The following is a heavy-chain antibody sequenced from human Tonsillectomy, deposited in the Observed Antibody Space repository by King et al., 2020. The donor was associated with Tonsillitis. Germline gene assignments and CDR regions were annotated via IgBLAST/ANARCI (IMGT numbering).Heavy chain of an antibody. CDR1: GYTFTSYY. CDR3: ARSIAVAATVDY. Sequence: QLVQSGAEVKKPGASVKVSCKASGYTFTSYYMHWVRQAPGQGLEWMGIINPSGGSTSYAQKFQGRVTMTRDTSTSTVYMELSSLRSEDTAVYFCARSIAVAATVDYWGQGTLVTVSS. J-gene: IGHJ4*02. V-gene: IGHV1-46*03. CDR2: INPSGGST. D-gene: IGHD6-19*01.